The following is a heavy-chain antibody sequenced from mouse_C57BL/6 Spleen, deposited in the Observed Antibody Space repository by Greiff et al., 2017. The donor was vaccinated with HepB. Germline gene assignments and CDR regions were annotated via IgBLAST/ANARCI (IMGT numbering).Heavy chain of an antibody. CDR1: GYTFTSYW. CDR3: AYYSNYVGAMDY. J-gene: IGHJ4*01. D-gene: IGHD2-5*01. Sequence: QVQLQQPGAELVKPGASVKLSCKASGYTFTSYWMQWVKQRPGQGLEWIGEIDPSDSYTNYNQKFKGKATLTVDTSSSTAYMQLSSLTSEDSAVYYCAYYSNYVGAMDYWGQGTSVTVSS. V-gene: IGHV1-50*01. CDR2: IDPSDSYT.